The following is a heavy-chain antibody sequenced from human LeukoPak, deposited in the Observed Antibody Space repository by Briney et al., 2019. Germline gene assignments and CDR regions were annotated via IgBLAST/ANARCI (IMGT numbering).Heavy chain of an antibody. Sequence: SVKVSCRASGGTFSSYAISWLRQAPGQGLEWMGGIIPIFGTANYAQKFQGRVTITTDESTSTAYMELSSLRSEDTAVYYCARVYYDSSGPFFDYWGQGTLVTVSS. J-gene: IGHJ4*02. CDR1: GGTFSSYA. CDR2: IIPIFGTA. D-gene: IGHD3-22*01. V-gene: IGHV1-69*05. CDR3: ARVYYDSSGPFFDY.